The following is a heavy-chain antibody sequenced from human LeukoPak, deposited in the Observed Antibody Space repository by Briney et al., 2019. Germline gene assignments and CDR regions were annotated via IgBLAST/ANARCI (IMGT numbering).Heavy chain of an antibody. V-gene: IGHV4-31*03. CDR2: IYYCGST. Sequence: SETLSLTCTVSGGSISSGGYYWSWIRQHPGKGLEWIGYIYYCGSTYYNPSLKSRVTISVDTSKNQFSLKLSSVTAADTAVYYCARAFQGGLYGSGSYQSDFDYWGQGTLVTVSS. CDR3: ARAFQGGLYGSGSYQSDFDY. J-gene: IGHJ4*02. CDR1: GGSISSGGYY. D-gene: IGHD3-10*01.